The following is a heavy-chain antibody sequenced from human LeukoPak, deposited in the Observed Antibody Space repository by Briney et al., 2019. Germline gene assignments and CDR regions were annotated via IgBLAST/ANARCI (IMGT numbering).Heavy chain of an antibody. CDR2: IYPADSTA. D-gene: IGHD3-3*01. CDR1: GYRFTTYW. CDR3: ARLTDFWSGYFYFDY. V-gene: IGHV5-51*01. J-gene: IGHJ4*02. Sequence: GESLQISCKASGYRFTTYWIGWVRQMPGKGLEWMGIIYPADSTAHYSPSFQGQVTISVAKSINTAYLQWSSLKASDTAMYYCARLTDFWSGYFYFDYWGQGTLVTVSS.